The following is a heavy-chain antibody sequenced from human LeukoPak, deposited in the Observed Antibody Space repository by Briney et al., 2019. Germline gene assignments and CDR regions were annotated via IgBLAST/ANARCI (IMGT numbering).Heavy chain of an antibody. CDR3: AKDRSSGWYFDY. Sequence: GGSLRLSCAASRFTFSSYAMSWVRQAPGKGLEWVSAISGSGGSTYYADSVKGRFTISRDNSKNTLYLQMNSLRAEDTAVYYCAKDRSSGWYFDYWGQGTLVTVSS. CDR1: RFTFSSYA. V-gene: IGHV3-23*01. D-gene: IGHD6-19*01. J-gene: IGHJ4*02. CDR2: ISGSGGST.